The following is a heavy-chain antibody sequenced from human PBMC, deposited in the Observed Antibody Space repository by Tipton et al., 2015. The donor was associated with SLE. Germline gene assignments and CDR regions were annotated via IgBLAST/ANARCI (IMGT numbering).Heavy chain of an antibody. CDR3: ARHGSSWYGDTFDI. D-gene: IGHD6-13*01. V-gene: IGHV4-4*09. J-gene: IGHJ3*02. CDR2: IHTSGST. CDR1: GFTFSNAW. Sequence: LRLSCAASGFTFSNAWMSWVRQAPGKGLEWIGYIHTSGSTNYNPSLKSRVSISVDTSRNQFSLKLSSVTAADTAVYYCARHGSSWYGDTFDIWGQGTMVTVSS.